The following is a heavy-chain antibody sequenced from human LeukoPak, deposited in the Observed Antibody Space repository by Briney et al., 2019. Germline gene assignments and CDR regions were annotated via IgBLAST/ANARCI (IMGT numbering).Heavy chain of an antibody. V-gene: IGHV4-59*11. J-gene: IGHJ4*02. CDR2: IYYSGST. Sequence: SETLSLTCTVSGVPISSHYWSWIRPPPGKGLEWIRYIYYSGSTTHNTSLQSRVTISVDTSKNQFSRWLSSVTAADTAVYYCATVSGYDWESFHDYWGQGTLVTVSS. CDR1: GVPISSHY. CDR3: ATVSGYDWESFHDY. D-gene: IGHD5-12*01.